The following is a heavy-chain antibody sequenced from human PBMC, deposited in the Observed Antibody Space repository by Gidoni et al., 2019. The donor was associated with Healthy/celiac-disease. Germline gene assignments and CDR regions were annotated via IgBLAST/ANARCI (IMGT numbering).Heavy chain of an antibody. D-gene: IGHD2-21*01. Sequence: QVQLQESGPGLVKPSQTLSLTCPVSGGSISSGSYYWSWIRQPAGKGLEWIGRIYTSGSTNYNPSLKSRVTISVDTSKNQFSLKLSSVTAADTAVYYCARGIGRRFDPWGQGTLVTVSS. CDR3: ARGIGRRFDP. CDR1: GGSISSGSYY. CDR2: IYTSGST. J-gene: IGHJ5*02. V-gene: IGHV4-61*02.